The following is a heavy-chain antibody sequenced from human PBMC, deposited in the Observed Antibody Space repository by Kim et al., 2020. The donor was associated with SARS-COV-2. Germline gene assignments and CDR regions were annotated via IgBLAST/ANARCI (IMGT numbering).Heavy chain of an antibody. Sequence: SETLSLTCAVYGGSFSGYYWSWIRQPPGKGLEWIGEINHSGSTNYNPSLKSRVTISVDTSTNQFSLKLSSVTAADTAVYYCARGTRQWLSRQCYYSMDVWGKGTTVTVSS. CDR3: ARGTRQWLSRQCYYSMDV. V-gene: IGHV4-34*01. J-gene: IGHJ6*03. CDR2: INHSGST. CDR1: GGSFSGYY. D-gene: IGHD6-19*01.